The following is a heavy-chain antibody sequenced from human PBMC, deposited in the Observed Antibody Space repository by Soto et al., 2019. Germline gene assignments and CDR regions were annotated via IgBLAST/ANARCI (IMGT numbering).Heavy chain of an antibody. CDR1: GFTFSSYS. CDR3: ASPIYYYDSSGYYN. V-gene: IGHV3-21*01. J-gene: IGHJ4*02. D-gene: IGHD3-22*01. Sequence: GGSLRLSCAASGFTFSSYSMNWVRQAPGKGLEWVSSISSSSSYIYYADSVKGRFTISRDNAKNSLYLQMNSLRAEDKAVYYCASPIYYYDSSGYYNWGQGTLVTVSS. CDR2: ISSSSSYI.